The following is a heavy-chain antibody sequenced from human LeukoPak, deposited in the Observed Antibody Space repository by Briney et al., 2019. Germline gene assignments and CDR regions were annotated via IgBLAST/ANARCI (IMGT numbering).Heavy chain of an antibody. CDR2: IYSGGST. D-gene: IGHD5-12*01. J-gene: IGHJ6*02. Sequence: GGSLRLSCAASGFTFNNYAMSWVRQAPGKGLEWVSVIYSGGSTYYADSVKGRFTISRDNSKNTLYLQMNSLRAEDTAIYYCARVRGYSGYEGRYYYYGMDVWGQGTTVTVSS. CDR1: GFTFNNYA. CDR3: ARVRGYSGYEGRYYYYGMDV. V-gene: IGHV3-53*01.